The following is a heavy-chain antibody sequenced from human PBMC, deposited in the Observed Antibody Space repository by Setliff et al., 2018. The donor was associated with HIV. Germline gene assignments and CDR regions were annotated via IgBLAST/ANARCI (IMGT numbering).Heavy chain of an antibody. CDR2: IKSKSDAATT. CDR1: GFTFRSAW. D-gene: IGHD7-27*01. V-gene: IGHV3-15*01. CDR3: TTAGFRNWGFYY. Sequence: PGESLRLSCAASGFTFRSAWMSWVRQAPGKGLEWVGRIKSKSDAATTDYPAPVKGIFTISRDYSKHMLDLQMNSLKSEYTALYYCTTAGFRNWGFYYWGQGTLVTVSS. J-gene: IGHJ4*02.